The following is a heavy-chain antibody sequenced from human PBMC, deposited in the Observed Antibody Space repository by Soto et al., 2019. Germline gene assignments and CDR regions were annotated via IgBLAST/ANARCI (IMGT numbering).Heavy chain of an antibody. CDR1: GFTFSAYA. V-gene: IGHV3-23*05. CDR3: AKINSGSYIDF. J-gene: IGHJ4*02. D-gene: IGHD1-26*01. CDR2: IYNSGFTT. Sequence: EVQLLESGGGLVQPGGSLRLSCTASGFTFSAYALAWVRQSPGKGLEWVSSIYNSGFTTYYADSVKGRFTVSRDNSKDTQFVQMNRLGAEDTALYYCAKINSGSYIDFWGQGTLVTVSS.